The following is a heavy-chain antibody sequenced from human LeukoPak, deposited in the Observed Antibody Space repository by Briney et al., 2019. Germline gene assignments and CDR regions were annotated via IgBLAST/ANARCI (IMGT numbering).Heavy chain of an antibody. Sequence: GGSLRLSCAASGFTFSSYAMSWVRQAPGKGLEWVSAISGSGGSTYYADSVKGRFTISRDNSKNTLYLQMNSLRAEDTAVYYCAKYCSSTSCYNYANWFDPWGQGTLVTVSS. CDR3: AKYCSSTSCYNYANWFDP. J-gene: IGHJ5*02. D-gene: IGHD2-2*02. CDR2: ISGSGGST. CDR1: GFTFSSYA. V-gene: IGHV3-23*01.